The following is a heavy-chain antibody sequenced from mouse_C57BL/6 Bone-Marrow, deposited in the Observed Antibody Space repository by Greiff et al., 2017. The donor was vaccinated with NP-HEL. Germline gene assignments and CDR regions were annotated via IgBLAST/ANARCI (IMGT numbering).Heavy chain of an antibody. J-gene: IGHJ3*01. D-gene: IGHD1-1*01. CDR2: ISDGGSYT. CDR1: GFTFSSYA. Sequence: DVMLVESGGGLVKPGGSLKLSCAASGFTFSSYAMSWVRQTPEKRLEWVATISDGGSYTYYPDNVTGRFTLSRDNAKNNLYLQMSHLKSEDTAMYYCARDYYGSSPPWFAYWGQGTLVTVSA. V-gene: IGHV5-4*01. CDR3: ARDYYGSSPPWFAY.